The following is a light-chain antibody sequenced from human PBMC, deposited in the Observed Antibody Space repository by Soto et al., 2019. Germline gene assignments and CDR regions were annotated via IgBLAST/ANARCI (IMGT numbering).Light chain of an antibody. CDR1: QSISSW. CDR2: DAS. V-gene: IGKV1-5*01. CDR3: QQYSSYST. Sequence: DIQMTQSPSSLSASVGDRVTITCRASQSISSWLAWYQQKPGKAPKLLIYDASSLESGVPSRFSGSGSGTEFTLTISSLQPDDFATYYCQQYSSYSTFGQRTKVDIK. J-gene: IGKJ1*01.